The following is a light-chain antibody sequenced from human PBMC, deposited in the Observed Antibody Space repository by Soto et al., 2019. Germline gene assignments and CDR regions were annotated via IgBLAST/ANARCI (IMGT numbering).Light chain of an antibody. CDR3: SSYTSRSTLLWV. CDR2: SVT. CDR1: SSDVGGYNY. J-gene: IGLJ3*02. Sequence: QSVLTQPASVSGSPGQSITISCTGTSSDVGGYNYVSWFQQHPGKAPKLMIYSVTIRPSGVSNRFSGSKSGNTASLTISGLQAEDEADYYCSSYTSRSTLLWVFGGGTKLTVL. V-gene: IGLV2-14*01.